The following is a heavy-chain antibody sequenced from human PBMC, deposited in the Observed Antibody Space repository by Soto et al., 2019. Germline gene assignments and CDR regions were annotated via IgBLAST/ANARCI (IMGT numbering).Heavy chain of an antibody. CDR3: VKDQARRWRQLPFDY. Sequence: GGSLILACSGSGLRFSSYAMHWVRPPPGKGLEYVSAISRNGGSTYYADSVKVRFTISRDNSKNTLYLQMSSLRAEETAVYYCVKDQARRWRQLPFDYWGQGTLVTVSS. J-gene: IGHJ4*02. V-gene: IGHV3-64D*06. D-gene: IGHD5-12*01. CDR1: GLRFSSYA. CDR2: ISRNGGST.